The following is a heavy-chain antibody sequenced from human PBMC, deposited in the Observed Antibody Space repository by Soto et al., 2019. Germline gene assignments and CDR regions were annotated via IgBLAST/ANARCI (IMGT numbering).Heavy chain of an antibody. CDR2: IYSGGST. V-gene: IGHV3-66*01. CDR1: GFTVSSNY. J-gene: IGHJ3*02. Sequence: GGSLRLSCAASGFTVSSNYMSWVRQAPGKGLEWVSVIYSGGSTYYADSVKGRFTISRDNSKNTLYLQMNSLRAEDTAVYYCARDRRGSSSWPTPHAFDIWGQGTMVTVSS. CDR3: ARDRRGSSSWPTPHAFDI. D-gene: IGHD6-13*01.